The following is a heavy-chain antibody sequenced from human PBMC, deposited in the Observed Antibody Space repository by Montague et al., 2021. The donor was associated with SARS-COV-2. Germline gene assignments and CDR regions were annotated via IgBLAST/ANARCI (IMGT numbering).Heavy chain of an antibody. CDR2: IYYSGST. CDR3: ARSSGYNYDISYYGMDV. Sequence: SETLSLTCTVSGGSISSSDYYWGWIRQPPGKGLEWIGTIYYSGSTYYTPSLKSRVTISVDTSKNQFSLKLTSLTAADTAVYYCARSSGYNYDISYYGMDVWGQGTPVTASS. V-gene: IGHV4-39*01. D-gene: IGHD5-18*01. J-gene: IGHJ6*02. CDR1: GGSISSSDYY.